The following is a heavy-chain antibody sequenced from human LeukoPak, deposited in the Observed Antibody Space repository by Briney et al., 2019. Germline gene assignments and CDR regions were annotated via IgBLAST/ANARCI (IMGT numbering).Heavy chain of an antibody. J-gene: IGHJ4*02. CDR2: IIPIFGTA. CDR3: ARDPDSGYLDY. V-gene: IGHV1-69*13. CDR1: GGTFSSYA. D-gene: IGHD1-26*01. Sequence: SVKVSCKATGGTFSSYAISGVRQAPGQGLEWMGGIIPIFGTANYAQKCQGRVTITADESTSTAYMELSSLRSEDTAVYYCARDPDSGYLDYWGQGTLVTVSS.